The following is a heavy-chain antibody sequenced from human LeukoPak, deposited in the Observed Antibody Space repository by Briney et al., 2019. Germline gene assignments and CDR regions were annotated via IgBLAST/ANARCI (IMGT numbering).Heavy chain of an antibody. CDR2: INPNSGGT. V-gene: IGHV1-2*02. D-gene: IGHD6-13*01. J-gene: IGHJ4*02. CDR3: ARDAIGPYSSSRWGLSGGDY. CDR1: GYTFTGYY. Sequence: GASVKVSCKASGYTFTGYYMHWVRQAPGQGLEWMGWINPNSGGTNYAQKFQGRVTMTRDTSISTAYMELSRLRSDDTAVYYCARDAIGPYSSSRWGLSGGDYWGQGTLVTVSS.